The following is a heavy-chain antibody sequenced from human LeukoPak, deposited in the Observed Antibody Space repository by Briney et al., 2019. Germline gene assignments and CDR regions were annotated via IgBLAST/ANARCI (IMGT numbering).Heavy chain of an antibody. CDR1: GGSIISSNYL. Sequence: SETLSLTCAVSGGSIISSNYLWGWIRQPPGKGLEWIGSIYYSGSTYYNPSLSSRVTISVDTSKNQFSLKLTSVTAADTAVYYCARAHRCTGGTCFNWFDPWGQGTLVIVSS. V-gene: IGHV4-39*01. CDR2: IYYSGST. J-gene: IGHJ5*02. CDR3: ARAHRCTGGTCFNWFDP. D-gene: IGHD2-15*01.